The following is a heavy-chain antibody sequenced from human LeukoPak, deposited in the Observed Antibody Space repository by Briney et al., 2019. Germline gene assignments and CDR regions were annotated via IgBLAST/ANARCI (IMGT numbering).Heavy chain of an antibody. CDR3: ARREYCSGGSCYRGDFDY. CDR1: GGSISSSSYY. D-gene: IGHD2-15*01. J-gene: IGHJ4*02. V-gene: IGHV4-39*01. CDR2: IYYSGST. Sequence: PSETLSLTCTVSGGSISSSSYYWGWIRQPPGKGLEWIGSIYYSGSTYYNPSLKSRVTISVDPSKNQFSLKLSSVTAADTAVYYCARREYCSGGSCYRGDFDYWGQGTLVTVSS.